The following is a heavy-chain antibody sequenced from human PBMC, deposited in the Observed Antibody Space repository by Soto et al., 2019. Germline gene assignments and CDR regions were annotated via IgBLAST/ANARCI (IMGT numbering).Heavy chain of an antibody. Sequence: QTGGSLRLSCAASGFTFSSYAMSWVRQAPGKGLEWVSIISGSGDYTYYADSVKGRFTISRDNSKKTLFLQMNSLRAEDTAVYYCAKHFDINGYYSSYWVQGTLVTVSS. V-gene: IGHV3-23*01. CDR3: AKHFDINGYYSSY. CDR1: GFTFSSYA. CDR2: ISGSGDYT. J-gene: IGHJ4*02. D-gene: IGHD3-22*01.